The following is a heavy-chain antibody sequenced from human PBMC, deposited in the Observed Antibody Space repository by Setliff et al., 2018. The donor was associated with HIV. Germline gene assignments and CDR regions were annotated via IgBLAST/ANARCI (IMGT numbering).Heavy chain of an antibody. CDR1: GYTFSTYP. CDR2: INTGNDNT. J-gene: IGHJ4*02. D-gene: IGHD5-18*01. Sequence: ASVKVSCKTTGYTFSTYPMHCVRQAPGQRLEWMGWINTGNDNTRYSQKFQGRVTITRDTSASTAYMELSSLTSEDTAVYYCAKGGDRAMINFDHWGQGTRGTVPQ. V-gene: IGHV1-3*04. CDR3: AKGGDRAMINFDH.